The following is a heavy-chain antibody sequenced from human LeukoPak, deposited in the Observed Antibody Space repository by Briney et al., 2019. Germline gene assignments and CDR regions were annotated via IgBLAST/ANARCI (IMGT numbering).Heavy chain of an antibody. V-gene: IGHV3-30-3*01. CDR2: ISYDGSNK. CDR3: ARAMYSSSWCFDY. D-gene: IGHD6-13*01. J-gene: IGHJ4*02. CDR1: GFTFSSYA. Sequence: PGGSLRLSCAASGFTFSSYAIHWVRQAPGKGLEWVAVISYDGSNKYYADSVKGRFTISRDNSKNTLYLQMNSLRAEDTAVYYCARAMYSSSWCFDYWGQGTLVTVSS.